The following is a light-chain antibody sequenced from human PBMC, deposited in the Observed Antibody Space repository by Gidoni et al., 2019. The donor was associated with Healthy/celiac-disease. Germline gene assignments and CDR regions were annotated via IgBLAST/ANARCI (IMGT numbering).Light chain of an antibody. CDR1: QSISSY. V-gene: IGKV1-39*01. CDR2: AAS. CDR3: QQSYSTLLT. Sequence: DIQLTKSPSSLSASVGDRVTITCRASQSISSYLNWYQQKPGKAPKLLIYAASSLQSGVPSRFSGSGSGTDFTLTISSLQPEDFATYYCQQSYSTLLTFGGETKVEIK. J-gene: IGKJ4*01.